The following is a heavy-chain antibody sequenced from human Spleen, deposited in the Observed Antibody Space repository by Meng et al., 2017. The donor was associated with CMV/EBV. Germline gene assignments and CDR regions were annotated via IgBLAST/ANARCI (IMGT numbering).Heavy chain of an antibody. CDR3: AKKELALNDAFDI. Sequence: GESLKISCAASGFTFSSYAMSWVRQAPGKGLEWVSAISGSGGSTYYADSVKGRFTISRDNSKNTLYLQMNSLRADDTAVYYCAKKELALNDAFDIWGQGTMVTVSS. V-gene: IGHV3-23*01. D-gene: IGHD5-24*01. CDR2: ISGSGGST. J-gene: IGHJ3*02. CDR1: GFTFSSYA.